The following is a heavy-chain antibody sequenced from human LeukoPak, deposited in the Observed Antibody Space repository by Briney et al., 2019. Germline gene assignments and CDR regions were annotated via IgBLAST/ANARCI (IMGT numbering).Heavy chain of an antibody. CDR3: AKDLETINPTMD. Sequence: GGSLRLSCAASGFTFSSHAMSWVRQAPGKGLERVSSIGGSGKNTFYADAVKGRFTISRDNSKDTLYLQMNSLRAEDTAVYYCAKDLETINPTMDWGQGTLVTVSS. CDR2: IGGSGKNT. J-gene: IGHJ4*02. CDR1: GFTFSSHA. D-gene: IGHD3-10*01. V-gene: IGHV3-23*01.